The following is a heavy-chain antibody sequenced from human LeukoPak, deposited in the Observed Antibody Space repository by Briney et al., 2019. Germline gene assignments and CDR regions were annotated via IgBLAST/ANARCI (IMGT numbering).Heavy chain of an antibody. V-gene: IGHV3-48*01. CDR1: GFTFRNYN. J-gene: IGHJ4*02. Sequence: GRSLRLSCAASGFTFRNYNMNWVRQAPGKGLEWVSYITLSSSTIYYADSVKGRFTISRDNAKNSLYLQMNSLRAEDTAVYYCARETPDSSSWTVFDFWGQGTLVTVSS. CDR2: ITLSSSTI. CDR3: ARETPDSSSWTVFDF. D-gene: IGHD6-13*01.